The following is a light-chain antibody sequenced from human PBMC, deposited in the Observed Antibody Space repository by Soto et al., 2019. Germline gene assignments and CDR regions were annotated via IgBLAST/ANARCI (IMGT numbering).Light chain of an antibody. CDR3: YSTDISGNNL. Sequence: QSALTQPPSASGSPGQSVSISCSEVGSGFRGRNSVSWYQQHPGKAPRLIIYEVSKRPSGIPDRFSGSKSGNTASLTVYGLQAEDEADYYCYSTDISGNNLFGGGTKLTVL. V-gene: IGLV2-8*01. J-gene: IGLJ2*01. CDR1: GSGFRGRNS. CDR2: EVS.